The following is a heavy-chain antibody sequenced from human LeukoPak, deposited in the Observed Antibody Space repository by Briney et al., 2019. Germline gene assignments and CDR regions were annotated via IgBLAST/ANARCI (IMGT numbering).Heavy chain of an antibody. CDR3: AVTIRRDYGDTHLHY. CDR2: IYHSGSI. J-gene: IGHJ4*02. Sequence: SETLSLTCTVSGDSISSYYWSWIRQPPGKGLEWIGYIYHSGSINYNPSLKSRVTISIDTSKNQFSLRLTSVTAADTAVYYCAVTIRRDYGDTHLHYWGQGTLVAVSS. CDR1: GDSISSYY. V-gene: IGHV4-59*01. D-gene: IGHD4-17*01.